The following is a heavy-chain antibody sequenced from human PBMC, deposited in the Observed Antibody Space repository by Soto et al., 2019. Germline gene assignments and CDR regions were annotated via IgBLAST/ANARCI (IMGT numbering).Heavy chain of an antibody. CDR3: ARDKITGLFDY. V-gene: IGHV4-30-4*01. CDR2: IYHTGST. J-gene: IGHJ4*02. CDR1: GGSMSGGDYY. Sequence: SETLSLTCTVSGGSMSGGDYYWSWIRQPPGKGLEWIGFIYHTGSTYYSPSLKNRVAISVDTSKNQFSLKLTSVTAADTAVYYCARDKITGLFDYWGQGNLVTVSS. D-gene: IGHD2-8*02.